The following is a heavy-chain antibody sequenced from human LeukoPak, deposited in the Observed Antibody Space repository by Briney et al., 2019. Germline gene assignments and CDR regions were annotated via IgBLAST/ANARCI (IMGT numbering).Heavy chain of an antibody. J-gene: IGHJ4*02. CDR1: GYTLTTYY. V-gene: IGHV1-46*01. CDR3: ARDWELTY. D-gene: IGHD1-7*01. Sequence: APVKVSCKTSGYTLTTYYIHWVRQAPGQGLEWMGSIYCSDGSTIYGQKFQGRVTITRDTSTSTVYMDLSGLRSEDTAVYYCARDWELTYWGQGTLVTVSS. CDR2: IYCSDGST.